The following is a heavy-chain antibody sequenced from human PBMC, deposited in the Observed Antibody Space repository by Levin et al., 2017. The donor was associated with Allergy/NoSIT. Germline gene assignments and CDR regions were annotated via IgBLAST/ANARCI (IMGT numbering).Heavy chain of an antibody. CDR2: IYYSGST. Sequence: SETLSLTCTVSGGSISSYYWSWIRQPPGKGLEWIGYIYYSGSTNYNPSLKSRVTISVDTSKNQFSLNLSSVTAADTAVYYCARRRIGATNDYYYYYGMDVWGQGTTVTVSS. CDR3: ARRRIGATNDYYYYYGMDV. J-gene: IGHJ6*02. CDR1: GGSISSYY. D-gene: IGHD5-12*01. V-gene: IGHV4-59*01.